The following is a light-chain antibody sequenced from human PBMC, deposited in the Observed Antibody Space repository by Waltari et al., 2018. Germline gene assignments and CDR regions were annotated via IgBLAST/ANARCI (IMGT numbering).Light chain of an antibody. Sequence: DIQMTQSPSSLSASVGDRVTINCRASQSVSKFVNWYQQKPGKAPKLLVYTASTLQIGVPSRFSGSGSGTEFTLTINSLLPEDFAIYYCQQSYSTLITFGKGTRLEIK. CDR3: QQSYSTLIT. V-gene: IGKV1-39*01. CDR2: TAS. CDR1: QSVSKF. J-gene: IGKJ5*01.